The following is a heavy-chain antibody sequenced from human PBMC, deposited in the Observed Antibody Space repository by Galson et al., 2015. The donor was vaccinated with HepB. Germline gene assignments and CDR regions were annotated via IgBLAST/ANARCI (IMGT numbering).Heavy chain of an antibody. CDR3: ARAGIAARGIDY. CDR1: GGSISSGGYY. Sequence: TLSLTCTVSGGSISSGGYYWSWIRQHPGKGLEWIGYIYYSGSTYYNPSLKSRVTISVDTSKNQFSLKLSSVTAADTAVYYCARAGIAARGIDYWGQGTLVTVSS. J-gene: IGHJ4*02. D-gene: IGHD6-6*01. CDR2: IYYSGST. V-gene: IGHV4-31*03.